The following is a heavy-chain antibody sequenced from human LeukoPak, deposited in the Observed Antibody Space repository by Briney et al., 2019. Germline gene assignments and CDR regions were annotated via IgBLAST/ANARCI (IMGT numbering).Heavy chain of an antibody. J-gene: IGHJ4*02. Sequence: GASVKVSCKASGYTFTGYYMHWGRQAPGQRVEWMGWINPNSGGTNYAQKFQGRVTITRDTSISTAYMELSRLRSDDTAVYYCARGKGDRDYWGQGTLVTVSS. D-gene: IGHD3-16*01. CDR1: GYTFTGYY. V-gene: IGHV1-2*02. CDR2: INPNSGGT. CDR3: ARGKGDRDY.